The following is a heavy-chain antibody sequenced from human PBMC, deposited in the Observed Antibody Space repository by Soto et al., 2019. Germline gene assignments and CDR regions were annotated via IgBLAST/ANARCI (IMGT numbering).Heavy chain of an antibody. CDR1: GFTFSSYG. V-gene: IGHV3-33*01. CDR3: ARSYYYDSSGYPTDV. J-gene: IGHJ6*02. Sequence: SGGSLRLSCAASGFTFSSYGMHWVRQAPGKGLEWVAVIWCDGSNKYYADSVKGRFTISRDNSKNTLYLQMNSLRAEDTAVYYCARSYYYDSSGYPTDVWGQGTTVTVSS. CDR2: IWCDGSNK. D-gene: IGHD3-22*01.